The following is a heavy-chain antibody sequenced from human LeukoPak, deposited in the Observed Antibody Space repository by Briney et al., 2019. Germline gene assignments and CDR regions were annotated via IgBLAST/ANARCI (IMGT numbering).Heavy chain of an antibody. CDR2: IYYSGST. J-gene: IGHJ5*02. D-gene: IGHD2-2*01. Sequence: SETLSLTCTVSGGSISSSSYYWGWLRQPPGKGLEWIGSIYYSGSTYYNPSLKSRVTISVDTSKNQFSLKLSSVTAADTAVYYCARGIVVVPAAILRWFDPWGQGTLVTVSS. V-gene: IGHV4-39*07. CDR1: GGSISSSSYY. CDR3: ARGIVVVPAAILRWFDP.